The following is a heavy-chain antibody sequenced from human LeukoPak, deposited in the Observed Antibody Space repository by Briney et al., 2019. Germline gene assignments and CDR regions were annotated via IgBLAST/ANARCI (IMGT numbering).Heavy chain of an antibody. CDR2: IHTSGST. Sequence: SQTLSLTCTVSGGSISSCDYYWTWIRQPAGKGLEWIGRIHTSGSTNYKPSLQSRVTIAIDTSKNQLSLKLSSVTAADTAVYYCARVWNRGWLDPWGQGTLVTVSS. CDR1: GGSISSCDYY. D-gene: IGHD7-27*01. CDR3: ARVWNRGWLDP. V-gene: IGHV4-61*02. J-gene: IGHJ5*02.